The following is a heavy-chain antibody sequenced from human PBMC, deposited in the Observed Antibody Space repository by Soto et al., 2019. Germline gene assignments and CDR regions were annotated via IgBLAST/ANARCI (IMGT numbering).Heavy chain of an antibody. D-gene: IGHD3-16*01. CDR2: IIPILGIA. J-gene: IGHJ4*02. Sequence: SVKVSCKASGGTFSSYTISWVRQAPGQGLEWMGRIIPILGIANYAQKFQGRVTITADKSTSTAYMELSSLRSEDTAVYYCAREDAFGQNKNMITFGGVIYWGKGTLVTVSS. CDR1: GGTFSSYT. V-gene: IGHV1-69*04. CDR3: AREDAFGQNKNMITFGGVIY.